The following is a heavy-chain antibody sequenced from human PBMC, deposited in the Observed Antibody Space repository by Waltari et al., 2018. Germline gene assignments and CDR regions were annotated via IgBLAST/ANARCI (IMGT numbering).Heavy chain of an antibody. CDR1: GYSISSGYY. V-gene: IGHV4-38-2*01. J-gene: IGHJ4*02. Sequence: QVQLQESGPGLVKPSETLSLTCAVSGYSISSGYYWGWIRQPPGKGLEWIGSIYHSGSTYYNPSLKSRVTISVDTSKNQFSLKLSSVTAADTAVYYCARRLYSSEYYFDYWGQGTLVTVSS. CDR3: ARRLYSSEYYFDY. D-gene: IGHD6-19*01. CDR2: IYHSGST.